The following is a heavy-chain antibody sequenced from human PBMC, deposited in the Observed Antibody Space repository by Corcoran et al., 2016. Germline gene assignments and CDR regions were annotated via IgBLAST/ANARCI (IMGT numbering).Heavy chain of an antibody. CDR2: INHSGST. CDR1: GGSFSGYY. Sequence: QVQLQQWGAGLLKPSETLSLTCAVYGGSFSGYYWSWIRQPPGKGLEWIGEINHSGSTNYNPSLKSRVTISVDPSKNQFSLKLSSVTAADTAVYYCARRHYYYGMDVWGQGTTVTVSS. CDR3: ARRHYYYGMDV. V-gene: IGHV4-34*01. J-gene: IGHJ6*02.